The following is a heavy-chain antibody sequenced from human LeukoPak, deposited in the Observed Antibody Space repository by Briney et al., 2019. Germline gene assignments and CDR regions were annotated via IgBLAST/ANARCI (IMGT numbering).Heavy chain of an antibody. CDR2: INWNGGST. V-gene: IGHV3-20*04. CDR3: ARDRSYSSSWHPPDY. D-gene: IGHD6-13*01. CDR1: GFIFDNYG. J-gene: IGHJ4*02. Sequence: PGGSLRLSCAASGFIFDNYGMNWVRQAPGKGLEWVSGINWNGGSTGYVDSVKGRFTISRDNAKNSLYLQMNSLRAEDTALYYCARDRSYSSSWHPPDYWGQGTLVTVSS.